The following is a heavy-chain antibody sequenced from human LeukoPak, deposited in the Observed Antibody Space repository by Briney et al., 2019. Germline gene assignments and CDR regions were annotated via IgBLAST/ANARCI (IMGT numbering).Heavy chain of an antibody. CDR2: INPNSGGT. V-gene: IGHV1-2*02. D-gene: IGHD2-15*01. CDR1: GYTFTGYY. J-gene: IGHJ3*02. CDR3: ARASCSDGSGYLAEDPDAFDI. Sequence: ASVKVSCKASGYTFTGYYMHWVRQAPGQGLEWMGWINPNSGGTNYAQKFQGRVTMTRDTSISTAYMELSRLRSDDTAVYYCARASCSDGSGYLAEDPDAFDIWGQGKMVTVS.